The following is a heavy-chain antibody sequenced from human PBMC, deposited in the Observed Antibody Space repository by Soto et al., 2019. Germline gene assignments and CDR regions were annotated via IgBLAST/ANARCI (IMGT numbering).Heavy chain of an antibody. CDR2: IYYSGST. Sequence: WETLSLTCTVSGGSVSSGSYYWGWIRQPPGKGLEWIGYIYYSGSTNYNPSLKSRVTISVDTSKNQFSLKLSSVTAADTAVYYCARTMVGARAGYFDYWGRGTLVTVSS. V-gene: IGHV4-61*01. CDR3: ARTMVGARAGYFDY. CDR1: GGSVSSGSYY. D-gene: IGHD1-26*01. J-gene: IGHJ4*02.